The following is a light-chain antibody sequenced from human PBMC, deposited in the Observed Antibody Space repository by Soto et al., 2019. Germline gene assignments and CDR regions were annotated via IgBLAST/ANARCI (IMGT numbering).Light chain of an antibody. J-gene: IGKJ4*01. CDR2: ATS. Sequence: DIQLTQSLSSLSASVGDRVTITCSASQAISSYLAWYQQKPGKVPELLIYATSTLQSGAPSRFSGSGSGTDFTLTISSLQPEDVATYYCHKYNHAPTFGGGTKVEIK. CDR1: QAISSY. V-gene: IGKV1-27*01. CDR3: HKYNHAPT.